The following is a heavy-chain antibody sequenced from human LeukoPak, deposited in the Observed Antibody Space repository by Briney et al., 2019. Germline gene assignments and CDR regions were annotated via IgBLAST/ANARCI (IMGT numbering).Heavy chain of an antibody. J-gene: IGHJ4*02. V-gene: IGHV3-9*01. Sequence: SLRLSCAASGFTFDDYAMHWVRQAPGKGLEWVSGISWNSGSIGYADSVKGRFTISRDNAKNSLYLQMNSLRAEDTALYYCAKRYSGYDYFDYWGQGTLVTVSS. CDR2: ISWNSGSI. CDR1: GFTFDDYA. CDR3: AKRYSGYDYFDY. D-gene: IGHD5-12*01.